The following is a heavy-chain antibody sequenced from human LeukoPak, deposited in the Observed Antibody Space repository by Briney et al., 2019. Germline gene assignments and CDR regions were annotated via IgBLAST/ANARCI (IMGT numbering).Heavy chain of an antibody. CDR3: AKLTIVSYYYDSSGYYQDFIFDY. D-gene: IGHD3-22*01. CDR1: GFTFSSYD. CDR2: ISGSGGST. J-gene: IGHJ4*02. V-gene: IGHV3-23*01. Sequence: GGSLRLSCAASGFTFSSYDMSWVRQAPGKGLEWVSDISGSGGSTYYADPVKGRFTISRDNSKNALYLQMNSLIAEATAVYYWAKLTIVSYYYDSSGYYQDFIFDYWGQGTLVTVSS.